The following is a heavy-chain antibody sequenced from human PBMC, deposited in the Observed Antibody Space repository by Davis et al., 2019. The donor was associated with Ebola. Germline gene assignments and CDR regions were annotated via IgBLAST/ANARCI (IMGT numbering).Heavy chain of an antibody. D-gene: IGHD6-19*01. J-gene: IGHJ4*02. CDR3: ARQVRGWYDFDY. V-gene: IGHV4-39*01. CDR2: IYYSGIT. Sequence: SETLSLTCTVSGGSISSSSYYWGWIRQPPGKGLEWIGSIYYSGITYYNPSLKSRVTISVDTSKNQFSLKLSSVTAADTAVYYCARQVRGWYDFDYWGQGTLVTVSS. CDR1: GGSISSSSYY.